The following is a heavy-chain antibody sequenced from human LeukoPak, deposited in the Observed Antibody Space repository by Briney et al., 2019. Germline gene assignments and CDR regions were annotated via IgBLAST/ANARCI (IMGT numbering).Heavy chain of an antibody. Sequence: ASVKVSCKASGYIFTSHYMHWVRQAPGQGLEWMGWVNPNSGGTNYAQKFQGWVTMTRDTSISTAYMELSRLRSDDTAVYYCARDRDGDYDYWGQGTLVTVSS. CDR1: GYIFTSHY. CDR3: ARDRDGDYDY. CDR2: VNPNSGGT. D-gene: IGHD4-17*01. J-gene: IGHJ4*02. V-gene: IGHV1-2*04.